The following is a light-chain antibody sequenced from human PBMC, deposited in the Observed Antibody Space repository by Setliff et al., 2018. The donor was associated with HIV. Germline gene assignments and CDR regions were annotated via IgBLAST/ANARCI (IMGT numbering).Light chain of an antibody. Sequence: QSALTQPASVSGSPGQSITISCTGTSSDVVGYNYVSWYQHHPGKAPKLMIYDVSKRPSGVSNRFSGSKSGNTASLTISGLQAEDEADYYCSSYTSSSTFVFGTGTKVTVL. V-gene: IGLV2-14*03. CDR2: DVS. CDR3: SSYTSSSTFV. J-gene: IGLJ1*01. CDR1: SSDVVGYNY.